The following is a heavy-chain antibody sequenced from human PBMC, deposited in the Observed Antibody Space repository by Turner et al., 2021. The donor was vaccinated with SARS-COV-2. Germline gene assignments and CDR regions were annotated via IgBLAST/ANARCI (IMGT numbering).Heavy chain of an antibody. CDR2: ISSSSSYI. J-gene: IGHJ4*02. V-gene: IGHV3-21*01. CDR3: ARDISAYYYDSSGYPD. Sequence: EVQLVESGGGLVKPGGSLRLSCEASGFTFSSYNMNWVRHAPGKGLEWVSSISSSSSYIYYADSVKGRFTISRDNAKNSLYLQMNSLRAEDTAVYYCARDISAYYYDSSGYPDWGQGTLVTVSS. D-gene: IGHD3-22*01. CDR1: GFTFSSYN.